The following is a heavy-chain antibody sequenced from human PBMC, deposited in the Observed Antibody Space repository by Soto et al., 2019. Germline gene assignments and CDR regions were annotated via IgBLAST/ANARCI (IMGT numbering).Heavy chain of an antibody. D-gene: IGHD1-7*01. CDR1: GFTFSSHW. V-gene: IGHV3-74*01. CDR2: INGDGSST. J-gene: IGHJ5*01. CDR3: AGSPGRSRISGTTLGA. Sequence: EVQLVESGGGLVQPGWSLRLSCAASGFTFSSHWMHWVRQAPGKGLVWVSRINGDGSSTSYADSVKGRFTISRDNAKNMLYLQVNSLRADDTAVYYCAGSPGRSRISGTTLGAWGQGTLVTVSS.